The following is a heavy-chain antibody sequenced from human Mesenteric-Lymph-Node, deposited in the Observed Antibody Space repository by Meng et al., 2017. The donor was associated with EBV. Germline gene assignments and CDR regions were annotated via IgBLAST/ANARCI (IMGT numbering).Heavy chain of an antibody. CDR3: AREGQARVLGLFVPFSDY. V-gene: IGHV1-2*06. CDR2: INPNSGGT. Sequence: QVQLVQSGAEVQKPXXSVKVXCKADGYTFTDYYIHWVRQAPGQGLEWMGRINPNSGGTDYAKKFQGRVTMTRDTSVSTAYMELSGLRSDDAAVYYCAREGQARVLGLFVPFSDYRGQGTLVTVSS. J-gene: IGHJ4*02. D-gene: IGHD6-6*01. CDR1: GYTFTDYY.